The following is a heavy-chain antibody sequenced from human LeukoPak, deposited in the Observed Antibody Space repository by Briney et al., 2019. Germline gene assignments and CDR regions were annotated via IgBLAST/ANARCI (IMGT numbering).Heavy chain of an antibody. CDR1: GLTFSSHW. Sequence: GGSLRLSCAASGLTFSSHWMHWVRQAPGKGLVWVSRITNDGSSTTYADSVKGRFTISRDNSKNTLWLQMDSLRAEDTAVYYCAKDLSSSWYYFDHWGQGTLVTVSS. D-gene: IGHD6-13*01. J-gene: IGHJ4*02. V-gene: IGHV3-74*01. CDR2: ITNDGSST. CDR3: AKDLSSSWYYFDH.